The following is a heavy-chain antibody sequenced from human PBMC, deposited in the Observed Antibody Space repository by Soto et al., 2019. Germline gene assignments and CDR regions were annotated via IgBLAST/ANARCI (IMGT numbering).Heavy chain of an antibody. CDR2: IISIFGTA. CDR3: AREGPCTNGVCLRYWFDR. Sequence: QVQLVQSGAEVKKPESSVKVSCKASGGTFSSYAISWVRQAPGQGLEWMGGIISIFGTANYAQKFQGRVKSTADEATIRAFMGLSSLRSEDTAVYYCAREGPCTNGVCLRYWFDRWGQGTLVTVSS. CDR1: GGTFSSYA. J-gene: IGHJ5*02. D-gene: IGHD2-8*01. V-gene: IGHV1-69*01.